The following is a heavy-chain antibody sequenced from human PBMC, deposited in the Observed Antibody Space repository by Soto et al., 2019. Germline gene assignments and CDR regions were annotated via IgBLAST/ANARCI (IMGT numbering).Heavy chain of an antibody. CDR1: GFTFNMYG. CDR3: ARDHRDSSGYYVWFDP. D-gene: IGHD3-22*01. Sequence: QVQLVESGGGVVQPGRSLRLSCAASGFTFNMYGMHWVRQAPGKGLEWVVVIWYDGSGIYYGDSVKGRFTISRDNSKNTLYLQMNSLRDEDTALYYCARDHRDSSGYYVWFDPWGQGTQVTVSS. J-gene: IGHJ5*02. CDR2: IWYDGSGI. V-gene: IGHV3-33*01.